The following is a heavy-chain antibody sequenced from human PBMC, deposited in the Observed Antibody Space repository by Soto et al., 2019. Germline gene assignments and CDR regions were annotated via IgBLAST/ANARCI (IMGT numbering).Heavy chain of an antibody. CDR2: IFWDDDK. CDR3: ASSSGYRIFDC. Sequence: QITLKESGPTLVKPTQTLTLTCTFSGFSLTTSGVGVGWIRQPPGKALEWLALIFWDDDKRYSPSLKSRLTITKDTSKNQVLLTMTNIDPVDTATYYCASSSGYRIFDCWGQGTLVTVSS. D-gene: IGHD3-22*01. CDR1: GFSLTTSGVG. V-gene: IGHV2-5*02. J-gene: IGHJ4*02.